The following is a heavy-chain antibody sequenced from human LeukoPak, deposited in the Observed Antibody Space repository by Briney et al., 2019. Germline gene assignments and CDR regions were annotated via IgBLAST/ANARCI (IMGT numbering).Heavy chain of an antibody. J-gene: IGHJ6*02. CDR3: ARALDL. CDR2: IKQDGSVK. Sequence: GGSLRLSCAASGFIFSNYWMHWVRQAPGKGLEWVATIKQDGSVKHFVDSVKGRFTISRDNAKNSLYLQMNSLRAEDTAVYYCARALDLWGQGTTVTVSS. CDR1: GFIFSNYW. V-gene: IGHV3-7*01.